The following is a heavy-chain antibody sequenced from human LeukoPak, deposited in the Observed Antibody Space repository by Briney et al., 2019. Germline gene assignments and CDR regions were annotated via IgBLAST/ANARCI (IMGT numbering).Heavy chain of an antibody. D-gene: IGHD7-27*01. Sequence: SETLSLTCTVSGGSISSGSYYWSWIRQPAGKGLEWIGRIYTSGSTNYNPSLKSQVTISVDTSKNQFSLKLSSVTAADTAVYYCARDEDVELGILTYWGQGTLVTVSS. J-gene: IGHJ4*02. CDR1: GGSISSGSYY. CDR3: ARDEDVELGILTY. CDR2: IYTSGST. V-gene: IGHV4-61*02.